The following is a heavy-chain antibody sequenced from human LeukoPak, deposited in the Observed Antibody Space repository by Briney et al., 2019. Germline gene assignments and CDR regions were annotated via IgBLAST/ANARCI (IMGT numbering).Heavy chain of an antibody. J-gene: IGHJ4*02. CDR2: IYYSGST. D-gene: IGHD2-2*01. V-gene: IGHV4-30-4*01. CDR3: ARLSGYCSSTSCYHFDY. CDR1: GGSISSGDYY. Sequence: PSETLSLTRTVSGGSISSGDYYWSWIRQPPGKGLEWIGYIYYSGSTYYNPSLKSRVTISVDTSKNQFSLKLSSVTAADTAVYYCARLSGYCSSTSCYHFDYWGQGTLVTVSS.